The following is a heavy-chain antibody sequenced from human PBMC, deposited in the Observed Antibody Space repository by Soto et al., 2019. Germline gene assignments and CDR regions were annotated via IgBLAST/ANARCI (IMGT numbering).Heavy chain of an antibody. CDR1: GGTFSSYA. Sequence: ASVKVSCKASGGTFSSYAISWVRQAPGQGLEWMGRIIPILGIANYAQKFQGRVTITADKSTSTAYMELSSLRSEDTAVYYCAKDRLLGGSGSYYDYWGQGTLVTVSS. D-gene: IGHD3-10*01. J-gene: IGHJ4*02. CDR3: AKDRLLGGSGSYYDY. CDR2: IIPILGIA. V-gene: IGHV1-69*04.